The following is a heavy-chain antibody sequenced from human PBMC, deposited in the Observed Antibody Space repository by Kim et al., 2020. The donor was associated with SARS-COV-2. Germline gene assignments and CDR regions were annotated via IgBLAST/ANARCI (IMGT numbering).Heavy chain of an antibody. V-gene: IGHV4-34*01. CDR3: ARVLFARMYYMDV. Sequence: YHQSLKSRVPISVDTSKNQFSLELSSVTAADTAVYYCARVLFARMYYMDVWGKGTTVTVSS. J-gene: IGHJ6*03. D-gene: IGHD3-10*01.